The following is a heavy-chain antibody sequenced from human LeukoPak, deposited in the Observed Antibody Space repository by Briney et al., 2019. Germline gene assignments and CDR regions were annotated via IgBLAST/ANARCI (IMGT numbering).Heavy chain of an antibody. CDR2: IYYSGST. CDR3: ARAAWLLRRPIDY. V-gene: IGHV4-30-4*01. Sequence: PSQTLSLTCTVSGGSISSGDYYWSWIRQPPGKGLEWIGYIYYSGSTYYNPSLKSRVTISVDTSKNQFSLKLSSVTAADTAVYYCARAAWLLRRPIDYWGQGTLVTVSS. CDR1: GGSISSGDYY. J-gene: IGHJ4*02. D-gene: IGHD3-22*01.